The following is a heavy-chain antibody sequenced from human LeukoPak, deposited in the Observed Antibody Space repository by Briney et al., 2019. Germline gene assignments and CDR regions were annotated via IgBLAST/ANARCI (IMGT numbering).Heavy chain of an antibody. CDR1: GGTFSSYA. CDR2: IIPIFGTA. CDR3: ARGGHIVVVTAILPNYYFDY. D-gene: IGHD2-21*02. Sequence: SVKVSCKASGGTFSSYAISWVRQAPGQGLEWMGGIIPIFGTANYAQKFQGRVMITTDESTSTAYMELSSLRSEDTAVYYCARGGHIVVVTAILPNYYFDYWGQGTLVTVSS. V-gene: IGHV1-69*05. J-gene: IGHJ4*02.